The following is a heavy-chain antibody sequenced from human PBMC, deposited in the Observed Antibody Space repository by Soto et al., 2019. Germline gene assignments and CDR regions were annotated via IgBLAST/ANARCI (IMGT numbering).Heavy chain of an antibody. V-gene: IGHV1-2*04. Sequence: QVQLVQSGAEVKKPGASVKVSGKASGYTFTGYYMHWVRQVPGQGLEWMGWINPNSGGTNYAQKFQGWVTMTRDTSISTAYMELSRVRSDDTAVYYCARPNSSSWPNDAFDIWGQGTMVTVSS. CDR1: GYTFTGYY. CDR3: ARPNSSSWPNDAFDI. J-gene: IGHJ3*02. D-gene: IGHD6-13*01. CDR2: INPNSGGT.